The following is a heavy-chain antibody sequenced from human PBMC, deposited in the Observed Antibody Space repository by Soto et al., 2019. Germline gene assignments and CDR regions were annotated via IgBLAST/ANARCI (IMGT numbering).Heavy chain of an antibody. V-gene: IGHV3-7*01. J-gene: IGHJ6*02. D-gene: IGHD3-16*01. Sequence: VGSLRLSCAASGFTFSDSWMDWVRQAPGKGPEWVANIKQDGSEKNYVDSVKGRFTISRDNAKNSLYLQMNSLRAEDTAVYYCASLGRHGWGQGTTVTVS. CDR3: ASLGRHG. CDR1: GFTFSDSW. CDR2: IKQDGSEK.